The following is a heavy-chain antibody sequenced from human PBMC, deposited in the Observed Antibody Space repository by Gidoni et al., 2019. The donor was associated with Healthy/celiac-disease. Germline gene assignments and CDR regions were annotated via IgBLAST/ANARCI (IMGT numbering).Heavy chain of an antibody. V-gene: IGHV3-33*01. J-gene: IGHJ4*02. Sequence: QVQLVESGGGVVQPGRSLRLSCAASGFTFSSYGMHWVRQAPGKGLEWVAVIWYDGSNKYYADSVKGRFTISRDNSKNTLYLQMNSLRAEDTAVYYCARDFLYYDIWNRDGLFDYWGQGTLVTVSS. D-gene: IGHD3-3*01. CDR1: GFTFSSYG. CDR2: IWYDGSNK. CDR3: ARDFLYYDIWNRDGLFDY.